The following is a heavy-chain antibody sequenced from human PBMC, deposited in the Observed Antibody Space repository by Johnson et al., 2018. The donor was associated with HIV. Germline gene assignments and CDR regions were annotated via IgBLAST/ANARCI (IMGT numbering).Heavy chain of an antibody. D-gene: IGHD3-22*01. CDR3: ARVTKYYFDSSVDAFDI. CDR1: GFTFSDYY. Sequence: QVQLVESGGGLVKPGGSLRLSCAASGFTFSDYYMSWIRQAPGKGLEWVSYISSSVSTIYYADSVKGRFTISRDNAKNSLYLQMNSLRAEDTAVYFCARVTKYYFDSSVDAFDIWGQGTVVTVSS. V-gene: IGHV3-11*04. CDR2: ISSSVSTI. J-gene: IGHJ3*02.